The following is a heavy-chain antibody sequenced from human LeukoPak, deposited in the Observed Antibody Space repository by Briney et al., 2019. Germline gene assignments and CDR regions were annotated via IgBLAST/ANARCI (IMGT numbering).Heavy chain of an antibody. V-gene: IGHV3-9*03. Sequence: PGRSLRLSCAASGFTFDDYAMHWVRQAPGKGLEWVSGISRNSGSIAYADSVKGRFTISRDNAKSSLYLQMNSLRPEDMALYYCVKGAGYSSGWYSDYWGQGTQVTVSS. CDR1: GFTFDDYA. J-gene: IGHJ4*02. CDR2: ISRNSGSI. D-gene: IGHD6-19*01. CDR3: VKGAGYSSGWYSDY.